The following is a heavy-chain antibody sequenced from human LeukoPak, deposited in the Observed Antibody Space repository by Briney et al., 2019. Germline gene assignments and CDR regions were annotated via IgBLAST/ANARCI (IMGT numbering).Heavy chain of an antibody. CDR1: GYTFTTYY. CDR3: ARNVGSGLVY. V-gene: IGHV1-46*03. CDR2: INPSGGST. D-gene: IGHD3-10*01. Sequence: ASVKVSCKASGYTFTTYYIHLVRQAPGPGLEWMGVINPSGGSTSYAQKFQGRVTMTRDTSTSTVYMDLSSLRSEDTAVYYCARNVGSGLVYWGQGTLVIVSS. J-gene: IGHJ4*02.